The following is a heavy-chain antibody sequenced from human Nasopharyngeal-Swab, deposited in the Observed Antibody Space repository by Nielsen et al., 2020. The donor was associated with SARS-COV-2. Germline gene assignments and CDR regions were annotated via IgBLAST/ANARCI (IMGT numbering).Heavy chain of an antibody. CDR2: IYYSGST. J-gene: IGHJ4*02. Sequence: GSLRLSCTVSGGSISSSSYYWGWIRQPPGKGLEWIGSIYYSGSTYYNPSLKGRVTISVDTSKNQFSLKLSSVTAADTAVYYCARVIVGADYFDYWGQGTLVTVSS. V-gene: IGHV4-39*07. CDR1: GGSISSSSYY. CDR3: ARVIVGADYFDY. D-gene: IGHD1-26*01.